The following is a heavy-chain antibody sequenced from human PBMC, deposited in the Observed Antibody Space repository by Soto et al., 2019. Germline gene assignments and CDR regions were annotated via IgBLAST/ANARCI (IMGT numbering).Heavy chain of an antibody. CDR1: GFTFSSYA. Sequence: GGSLRLSCAASGFTFSSYAMHWVRQAPGKGLEWVAVISYDGSNKYYADSVKGRFTISRDNSKNTLYLQMNSLRAEDTAVYYCARPKLAAAGTSLDYFDYWGQGTLVTVSS. CDR2: ISYDGSNK. V-gene: IGHV3-30-3*01. J-gene: IGHJ4*02. CDR3: ARPKLAAAGTSLDYFDY. D-gene: IGHD6-13*01.